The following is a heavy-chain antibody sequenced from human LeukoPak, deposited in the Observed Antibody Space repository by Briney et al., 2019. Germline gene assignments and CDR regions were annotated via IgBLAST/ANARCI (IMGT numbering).Heavy chain of an antibody. CDR1: GFTFDDYA. Sequence: PGGSLRLSCAASGFTFDDYAMHWARQAPGKGLEWVSLISWDGGSTYYADSVKGRFTISRDNSKNSLYLQMNSLRAEGTALYYCAKALTYYDFWNGFDPWGQGTLVTVSS. CDR3: AKALTYYDFWNGFDP. V-gene: IGHV3-43D*04. D-gene: IGHD3-3*01. J-gene: IGHJ5*02. CDR2: ISWDGGST.